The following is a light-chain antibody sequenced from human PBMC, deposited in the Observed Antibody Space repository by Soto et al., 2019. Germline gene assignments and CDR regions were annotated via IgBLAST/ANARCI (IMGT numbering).Light chain of an antibody. V-gene: IGKV1-39*01. CDR3: QQYGNSPIT. CDR2: AAS. CDR1: QSISNH. Sequence: DIQMTQSPASLSASVEDRVIITCRASQSISNHVNWYQQKPGKAPKLLIFAASSLQSGVPSRFSGSRSGPDFTLTISRLEPEDFAVYYCQQYGNSPITFGQGTRLEIK. J-gene: IGKJ5*01.